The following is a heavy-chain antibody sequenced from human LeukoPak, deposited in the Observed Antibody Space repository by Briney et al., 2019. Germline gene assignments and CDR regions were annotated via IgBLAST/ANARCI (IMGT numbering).Heavy chain of an antibody. J-gene: IGHJ6*02. V-gene: IGHV4-34*01. CDR2: INHSGST. CDR3: ATGPREGRRVSRYYYYGMDV. CDR1: GGSFSGYY. Sequence: SETLSLTCAVYGGSFSGYYWSWIRQPPGKGLEWIGEINHSGSTNYNPSLKSRVTISVDTSKNQFSLKLSSVTAADTAVYYCATGPREGRRVSRYYYYGMDVWGQGTTVTVSS. D-gene: IGHD1-26*01.